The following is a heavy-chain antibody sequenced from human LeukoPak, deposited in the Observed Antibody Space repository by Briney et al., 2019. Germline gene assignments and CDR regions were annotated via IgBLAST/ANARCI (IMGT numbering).Heavy chain of an antibody. CDR3: ARESRPSRWELAYYMDV. Sequence: PGGSLRLSCAASGFTFSDYEMNWVRQAPGKGLEWVSYISSSGSTIYYADSVKGRFTISRDNAKNSLYLQMNSLRAEDTAVYYCARESRPSRWELAYYMDVWGKGTTVTISS. CDR2: ISSSGSTI. CDR1: GFTFSDYE. J-gene: IGHJ6*03. D-gene: IGHD1-26*01. V-gene: IGHV3-48*03.